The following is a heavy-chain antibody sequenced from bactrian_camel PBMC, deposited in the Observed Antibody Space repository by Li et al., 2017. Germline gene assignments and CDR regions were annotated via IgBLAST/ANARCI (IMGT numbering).Heavy chain of an antibody. CDR2: IARSGGT. J-gene: IGHJ4*01. D-gene: IGHD2*01. Sequence: QVQLVESGGGSIQTGGSLRLSCAAPALSASSDNRDCMGWFRQAPGKEREGVASIARSGGTKYADSVNGRFTISHDNATNTVYLQMNSLKPEDTAVYYCVSLVGRPLVHQGTQVTVS. CDR1: ALSASSDNRDC. V-gene: IGHV3S53*01.